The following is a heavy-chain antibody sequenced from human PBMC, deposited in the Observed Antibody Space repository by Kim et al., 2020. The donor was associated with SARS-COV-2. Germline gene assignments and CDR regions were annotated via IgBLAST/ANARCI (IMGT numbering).Heavy chain of an antibody. Sequence: SVEGRFTISRDNSNNSLYLQMNSLRTEDTALYYCAKVGGSGWYYYYYMDVWGKGTTVTVSS. J-gene: IGHJ6*03. D-gene: IGHD6-19*01. V-gene: IGHV3-43*01. CDR3: AKVGGSGWYYYYYMDV.